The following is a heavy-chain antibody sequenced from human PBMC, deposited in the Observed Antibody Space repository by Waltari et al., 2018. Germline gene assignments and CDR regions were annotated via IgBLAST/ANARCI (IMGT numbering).Heavy chain of an antibody. V-gene: IGHV3-23*04. CDR1: GFTFRSFA. J-gene: IGHJ4*02. Sequence: EVQLVASGGGLVQPGGSLRLSCAASGFTFRSFALTWVRQAPGKGLEWVSAISGSGGSTYYADSVKGRFTISRDNSKNTLYLQMNSLRAEDTAVYYCAKVVAVAGTNYWGQGTLVTVSS. D-gene: IGHD6-19*01. CDR3: AKVVAVAGTNY. CDR2: ISGSGGST.